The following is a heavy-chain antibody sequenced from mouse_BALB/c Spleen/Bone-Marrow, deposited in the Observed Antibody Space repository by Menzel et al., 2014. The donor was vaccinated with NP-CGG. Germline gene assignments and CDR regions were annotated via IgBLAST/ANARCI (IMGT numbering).Heavy chain of an antibody. CDR2: IYPGSGST. Sequence: LKQSGSELVRPGASVKLSCKASGYTFTSYWMHWVKQRPGQGLEWIGNIYPGSGSTNYDEKFKSKATLTVDTSSSTAYMQLSSLTSEDSAVYYCTPRLRHWGQGTTLTVSS. CDR3: TPRLRH. D-gene: IGHD1-2*01. V-gene: IGHV1S22*01. CDR1: GYTFTSYW. J-gene: IGHJ2*01.